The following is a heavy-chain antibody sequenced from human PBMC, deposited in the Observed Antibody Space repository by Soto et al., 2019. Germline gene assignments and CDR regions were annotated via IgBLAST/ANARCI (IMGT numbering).Heavy chain of an antibody. CDR2: IIPIFGTA. J-gene: IGHJ5*02. V-gene: IGHV1-69*01. D-gene: IGHD4-4*01. CDR1: GGTFSSYA. CDR3: ARGDYSNYVGNNWFDP. Sequence: QVQLVQSGAEVKKPGSSVKVSCKASGGTFSSYAISWVRQAPGQGLEWMGGIIPIFGTANYAQKFQGRVTITADESTSRAYRELSSLRSEDTDVYYCARGDYSNYVGNNWFDPWGQGTLVTVSS.